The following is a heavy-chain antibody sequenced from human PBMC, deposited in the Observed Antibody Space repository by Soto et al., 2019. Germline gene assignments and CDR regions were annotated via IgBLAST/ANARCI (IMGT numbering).Heavy chain of an antibody. Sequence: SETLSLTCTVSGGSVSSGSYYWSWIRQPPGKGLEWIGYIYYSGSTNYNPSLKSRVTISVDTSKNQFSLKLSSVTAADTAVYYCARLKKGLYGDYGLYYFDYWGQGTLVTFSS. V-gene: IGHV4-61*01. D-gene: IGHD4-17*01. CDR3: ARLKKGLYGDYGLYYFDY. J-gene: IGHJ4*02. CDR1: GGSVSSGSYY. CDR2: IYYSGST.